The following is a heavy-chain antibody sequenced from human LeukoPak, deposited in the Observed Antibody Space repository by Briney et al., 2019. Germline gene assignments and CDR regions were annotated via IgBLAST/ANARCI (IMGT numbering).Heavy chain of an antibody. D-gene: IGHD5-12*01. CDR2: IYTSGST. CDR1: GGSISSYY. Sequence: KPSETLSLTCTVSGGSISSYYWSWIRQPAGKGLEWIGRIYTSGSTNYNPSLKSRVTMSVDTSRNQFSLKLSSVTAADTAVYYCATTLYSGYDSVAFDYWGQGTLVTVSS. CDR3: ATTLYSGYDSVAFDY. J-gene: IGHJ4*02. V-gene: IGHV4-4*07.